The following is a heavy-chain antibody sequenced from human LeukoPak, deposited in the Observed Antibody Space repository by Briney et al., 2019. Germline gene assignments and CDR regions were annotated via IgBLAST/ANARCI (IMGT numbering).Heavy chain of an antibody. Sequence: SEPLSLRNYFAGVSIACYHWRLIQQPAGKELEWSGNVYYSGSTNYNPSLKSRGTVSGDLPRSFFSLQLSFLSPADTAVSYCSRVRPNGNSALYLGYWGEGSL. CDR3: SRVRPNGNSALYLGY. V-gene: IGHV4-59*01. CDR1: GVSIACYH. D-gene: IGHD4-23*01. CDR2: VYYSGST. J-gene: IGHJ4*02.